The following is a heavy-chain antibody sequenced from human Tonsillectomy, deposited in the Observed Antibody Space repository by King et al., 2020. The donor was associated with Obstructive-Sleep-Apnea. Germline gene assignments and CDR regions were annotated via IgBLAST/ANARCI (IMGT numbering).Heavy chain of an antibody. Sequence: VQLVESGGGLVQPGGSLRLSCAASGFTFSNYLMTWVRQAPGKGLEWVANVKEVGFETMYVDSVKGRFTISRDNAKKSLSLQMNSLRVEDTAVYYCARHRQYTFDIGGQGTVVTVSS. CDR1: GFTFSNYL. CDR3: ARHRQYTFDI. D-gene: IGHD1-14*01. J-gene: IGHJ3*02. CDR2: VKEVGFET. V-gene: IGHV3-7*03.